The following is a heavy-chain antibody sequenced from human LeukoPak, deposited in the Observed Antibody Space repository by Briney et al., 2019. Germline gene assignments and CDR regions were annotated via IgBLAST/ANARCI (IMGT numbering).Heavy chain of an antibody. Sequence: GGAMRLSCAASGFTVSSNYMSWVRQAPGKGLEGVSVIYSGGSTYYTDSVKGRFTISRDNSKNTLYLQMNSLRAEDTPVYYCARVRRYYDSSGYCFDYWGQGTLVTVSS. J-gene: IGHJ4*02. CDR2: IYSGGST. CDR3: ARVRRYYDSSGYCFDY. V-gene: IGHV3-53*01. D-gene: IGHD3-22*01. CDR1: GFTVSSNY.